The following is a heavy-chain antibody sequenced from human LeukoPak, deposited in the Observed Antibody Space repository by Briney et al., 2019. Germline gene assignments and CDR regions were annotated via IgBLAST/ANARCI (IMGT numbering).Heavy chain of an antibody. Sequence: GGSLRLSCAASGFTFSSYGMHWVRQAPGKGLEWVAVISYDGSNKHYADSVKGRFTISRDNSKNTLYLQMNSLRAEDTAVYYCAKAGAAAGGGYYYYGMDVWGQGTTVTVSS. D-gene: IGHD6-13*01. V-gene: IGHV3-30*18. CDR1: GFTFSSYG. CDR2: ISYDGSNK. J-gene: IGHJ6*02. CDR3: AKAGAAAGGGYYYYGMDV.